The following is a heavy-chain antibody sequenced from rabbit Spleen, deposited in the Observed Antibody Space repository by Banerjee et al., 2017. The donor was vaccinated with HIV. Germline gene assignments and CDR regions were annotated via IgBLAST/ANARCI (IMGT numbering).Heavy chain of an antibody. CDR2: IYTGSAST. D-gene: IGHD1-1*01. J-gene: IGHJ4*01. Sequence: QQLVESGGDLVKPGASLTLTCTASGFSFSSSYYMCWVRQAPGKGLEWIGCIYTGSASTYYATWAKGRFTISKTSSTTVTLQVTSLTAADTATYFCTRDDGSGHYIDGYFNLWGPGHPGHRL. CDR1: GFSFSSSYY. V-gene: IGHV1S40*01. CDR3: TRDDGSGHYIDGYFNL.